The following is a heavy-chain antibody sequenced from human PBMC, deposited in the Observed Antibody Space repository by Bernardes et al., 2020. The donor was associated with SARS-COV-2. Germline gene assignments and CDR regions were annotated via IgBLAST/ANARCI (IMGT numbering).Heavy chain of an antibody. Sequence: GGSLRLSCAASGFIFSNYAMSWVRQAPGKGLEWVSTIIGSGDTTYYADSVKGRFTISRDNSKNTLYLQASSLRAEDTAIFYCAKRDYYGSGTFVGGGMDVWGQGTTVTVSS. J-gene: IGHJ6*02. CDR1: GFIFSNYA. CDR3: AKRDYYGSGTFVGGGMDV. D-gene: IGHD3-10*01. CDR2: IIGSGDTT. V-gene: IGHV3-23*01.